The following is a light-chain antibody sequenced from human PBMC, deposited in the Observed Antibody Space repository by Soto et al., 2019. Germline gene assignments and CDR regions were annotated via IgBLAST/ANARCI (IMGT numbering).Light chain of an antibody. V-gene: IGLV2-14*01. Sequence: QSALTQPASVSGSPGQSITISCTGTSSDVGGYNYVSWYQQHPGKAPKLMIYDVSNRPSGVSNRFSGSKSGNTASLTISGLQAEDEAYYHCSSYTRSSTLLYVFGTGTKLTVL. J-gene: IGLJ1*01. CDR3: SSYTRSSTLLYV. CDR2: DVS. CDR1: SSDVGGYNY.